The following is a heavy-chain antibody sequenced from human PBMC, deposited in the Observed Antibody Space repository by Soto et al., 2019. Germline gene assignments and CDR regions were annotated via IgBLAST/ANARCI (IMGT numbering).Heavy chain of an antibody. V-gene: IGHV1-69*13. D-gene: IGHD2-21*02. CDR1: GGTFSSYA. CDR3: ARSIVVVTALDY. CDR2: IIPIFGTT. Sequence: SVKVSCKASGGTFSSYAIGWVRQAPGQELEGVGGIIPIFGTTNYAQKFQGRVTITANESTSTAYMELSSLRSEDTAVYYCARSIVVVTALDYWGQRTPDIVSS. J-gene: IGHJ4*02.